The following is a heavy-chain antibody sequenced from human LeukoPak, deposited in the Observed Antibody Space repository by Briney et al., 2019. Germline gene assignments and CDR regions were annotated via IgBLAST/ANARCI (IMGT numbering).Heavy chain of an antibody. CDR2: ISGSGGST. D-gene: IGHD4-17*01. CDR3: AKAETVYGDYVY. J-gene: IGHJ4*02. CDR1: GFTFSSYG. Sequence: GRSLRLSCAASGFTFSSYGMHWVRQAPGKGLEWVSAISGSGGSTYYADSVKGRFTISRDNSKNTLYLQMNSLRAEDTAVYYCAKAETVYGDYVYWGQGTLVTVSS. V-gene: IGHV3-23*01.